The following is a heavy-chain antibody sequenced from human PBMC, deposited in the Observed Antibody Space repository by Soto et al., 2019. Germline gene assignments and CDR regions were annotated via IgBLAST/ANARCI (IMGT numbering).Heavy chain of an antibody. CDR2: IYYSGTS. CDR1: GDSVNSGGYY. J-gene: IGHJ5*01. V-gene: IGHV4-61*08. Sequence: SETLSLTCTVSGDSVNSGGYYWSWIRQPPGKGLEWIGYIYYSGTSNHNASLKSRVTISVDTSKNKFSLKLSSVTAADTAVYYCAREIAARHTKNWFDSWGQGTLVT. D-gene: IGHD6-6*01. CDR3: AREIAARHTKNWFDS.